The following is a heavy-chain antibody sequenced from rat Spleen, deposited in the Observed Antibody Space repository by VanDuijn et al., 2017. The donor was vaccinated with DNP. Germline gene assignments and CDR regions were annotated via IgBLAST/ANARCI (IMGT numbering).Heavy chain of an antibody. CDR2: ISNNGGST. Sequence: EVRLVESGGGLVQPGRSLKLSCAASGFTFSNYYMAWVRQAPTKGLDWVATISNNGGSTYYRDSVRGRITISRDNAKRPLYQTMDSLKSEDTATYYCARPPYAMDAWGQGTSVTVSS. V-gene: IGHV5-25*01. CDR3: ARPPYAMDA. CDR1: GFTFSNYY. J-gene: IGHJ4*01.